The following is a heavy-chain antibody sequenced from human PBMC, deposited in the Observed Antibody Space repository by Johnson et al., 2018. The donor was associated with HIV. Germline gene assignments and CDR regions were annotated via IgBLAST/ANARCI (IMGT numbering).Heavy chain of an antibody. CDR2: LTSNRSST. CDR3: ARGEAADGAFDI. J-gene: IGHJ3*02. D-gene: IGHD6-13*01. Sequence: VQLVESGGGLAQPGRSPRLSCAASGCTFDDYTMRWVRQPPGKGLEWVSRLTSNRSSTDYGDSVKGRVTLSRDTATNSLPLQLNSLRAEDTAVYYCARGEAADGAFDIWGQGTMVTVSS. CDR1: GCTFDDYT. V-gene: IGHV3-9*01.